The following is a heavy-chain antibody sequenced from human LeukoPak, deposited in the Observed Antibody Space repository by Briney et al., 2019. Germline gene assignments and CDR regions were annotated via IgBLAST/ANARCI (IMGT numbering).Heavy chain of an antibody. CDR1: GYTFTGYY. CDR2: INPNSGGT. J-gene: IGHJ4*02. CDR3: ARRGGYCSGGSCCVYFDY. D-gene: IGHD2-15*01. Sequence: ASVKVSRKASGYTFTGYYMHWVRQAPGQGLEWMGWINPNSGGTNYAQKFQGRVTMTRDTFISTAYMELSRLRSDDTAVYYCARRGGYCSGGSCCVYFDYWGQGTLVTVSS. V-gene: IGHV1-2*02.